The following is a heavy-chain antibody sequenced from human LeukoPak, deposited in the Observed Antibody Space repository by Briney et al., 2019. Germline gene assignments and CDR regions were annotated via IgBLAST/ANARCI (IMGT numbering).Heavy chain of an antibody. D-gene: IGHD5-12*01. Sequence: GGALRLSCPASGFSFHNYAMTWVRQAPGKGLAGVSIIIASSGTTFYADSVKGRFTISRDNSKNTLYLQMSSLSVEDTAVYYCAKGGYDYVEVAYFDVWGQGALVTVSS. V-gene: IGHV3-23*01. CDR2: IIASSGTT. CDR3: AKGGYDYVEVAYFDV. CDR1: GFSFHNYA. J-gene: IGHJ4*02.